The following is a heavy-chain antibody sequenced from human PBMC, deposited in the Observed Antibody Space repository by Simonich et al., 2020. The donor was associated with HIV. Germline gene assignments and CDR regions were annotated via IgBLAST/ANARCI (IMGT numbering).Heavy chain of an antibody. CDR1: GYTFTTYT. V-gene: IGHV7-4-1*02. J-gene: IGHJ6*02. Sequence: QVQLVQSGSELKMPGASVKVSCKASGYTFTTYTMNWVRQDPGQGLEWLGWINTNTGNPTYAQGFTGRFVFSLDTSVSTSYLQISSLKAEDTAVYYCARDGRYYGMDVWGQGTTVTVSS. CDR2: INTNTGNP. CDR3: ARDGRYYGMDV.